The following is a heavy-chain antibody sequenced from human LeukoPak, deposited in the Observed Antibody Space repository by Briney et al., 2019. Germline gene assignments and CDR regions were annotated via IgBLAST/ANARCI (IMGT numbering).Heavy chain of an antibody. CDR3: TKDDRFFGSCSDS. Sequence: GGALRLSCAASGFSFTKFAMHWIRQSPGKGLEWVATVLSDEDSQYYADSVKGRFSISRDTSTSTLDLQMNSLRPEDTAVYYCTKDDRFFGSCSDSWGQGTLVTVSS. CDR1: GFSFTKFA. J-gene: IGHJ4*02. CDR2: VLSDEDSQ. V-gene: IGHV3-30*18. D-gene: IGHD3-3*01.